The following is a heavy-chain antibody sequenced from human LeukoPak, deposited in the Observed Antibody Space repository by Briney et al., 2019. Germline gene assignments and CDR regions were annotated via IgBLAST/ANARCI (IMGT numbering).Heavy chain of an antibody. V-gene: IGHV4-4*07. CDR1: GGSISSFY. Sequence: PSETLSLTCTVSGGSISSFYWNWIRQPAGKGLEWIGRMYTSGSTNYNPSLKSRVTMSVDTSKNQFSLKLSSVTAADTAVYYCARGAQLYCLDVWGQGTTVTVSS. D-gene: IGHD2-2*01. CDR3: ARGAQLYCLDV. J-gene: IGHJ6*02. CDR2: MYTSGST.